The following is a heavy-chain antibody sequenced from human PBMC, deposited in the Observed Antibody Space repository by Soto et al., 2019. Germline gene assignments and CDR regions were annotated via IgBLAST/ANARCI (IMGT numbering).Heavy chain of an antibody. CDR2: IRKDANVI. J-gene: IGHJ3*01. D-gene: IGHD5-18*01. CDR1: GFTFSTYW. V-gene: IGHV3-7*01. CDR3: ANDLSTADGNLLYDADDV. Sequence: EVQLVESGGDLVQPGGSLRLSCAASGFTFSTYWMTWVRQAPGRGLEWVANIRKDANVIYYADSVEGRFTISRDNAKKSLYLQMRNLRAEGTAVYFGANDLSTADGNLLYDADDVWGRGTVVTVSS.